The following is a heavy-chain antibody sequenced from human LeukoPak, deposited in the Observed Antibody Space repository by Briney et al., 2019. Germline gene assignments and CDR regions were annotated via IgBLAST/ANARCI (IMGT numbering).Heavy chain of an antibody. Sequence: GGSLRLSCAASGFTFSTYAMIWVRQAPGKGLEWISFITSSGSPIYYADSVKGRFTISRDNAKNSLYLQMNSLRAEDTAIYYCARSPYSGMAFDIWGQGTMVTVSS. CDR1: GFTFSTYA. J-gene: IGHJ3*02. CDR3: ARSPYSGMAFDI. CDR2: ITSSGSPI. D-gene: IGHD1-26*01. V-gene: IGHV3-48*03.